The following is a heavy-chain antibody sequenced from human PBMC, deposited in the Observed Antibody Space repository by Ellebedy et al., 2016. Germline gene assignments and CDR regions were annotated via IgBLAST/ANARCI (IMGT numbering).Heavy chain of an antibody. CDR3: ARHQPSYGSGSYYTNYYGMDV. V-gene: IGHV4-39*01. D-gene: IGHD3-10*01. CDR1: GGSISRSTYY. CDR2: IYFSGST. Sequence: SETLSLTCTVSGGSISRSTYYWGWIRQPPGKGLEWTGSIYFSGSTYYNPSLKSRVTISVDTSKKQFSLRLSSVTAADTAVYYCARHQPSYGSGSYYTNYYGMDVWGQGTTVTVSS. J-gene: IGHJ6*02.